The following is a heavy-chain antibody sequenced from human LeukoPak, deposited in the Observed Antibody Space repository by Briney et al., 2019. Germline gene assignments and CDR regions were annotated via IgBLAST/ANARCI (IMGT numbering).Heavy chain of an antibody. J-gene: IGHJ4*02. V-gene: IGHV3-23*01. CDR3: ARCLYYYGSGSYYVDY. CDR1: GFTFSNFW. Sequence: GGPLRLSCAASGFTFSNFWMYWVRQAPGKGLEWVSAISGSGGSTYSADSVKGRFTISRDNSNNTLYLQMNSLRAEDTAVYYCARCLYYYGSGSYYVDYWGQGTLVTVSS. CDR2: ISGSGGST. D-gene: IGHD3-10*01.